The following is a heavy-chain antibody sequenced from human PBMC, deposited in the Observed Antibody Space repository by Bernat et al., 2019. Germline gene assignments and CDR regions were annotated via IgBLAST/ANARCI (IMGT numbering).Heavy chain of an antibody. Sequence: EVQLVESGGGLVQPGGSLRLSCAASGFTFSSYAMSWVRQAPGKGLEWVSAISGSGGSTYYVDSAKGRFTISRDNSKNTLYLQMNSLRAEDTAVYYCAKEISWKYQLLYPSFYMDVWGKGTTVTVSS. V-gene: IGHV3-23*04. D-gene: IGHD2-2*02. CDR3: AKEISWKYQLLYPSFYMDV. CDR2: ISGSGGST. CDR1: GFTFSSYA. J-gene: IGHJ6*03.